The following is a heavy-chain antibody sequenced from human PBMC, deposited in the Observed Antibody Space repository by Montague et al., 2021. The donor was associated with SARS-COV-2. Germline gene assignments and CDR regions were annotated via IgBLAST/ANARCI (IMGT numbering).Heavy chain of an antibody. CDR1: GFTFSSYA. J-gene: IGHJ3*02. V-gene: IGHV3-30*04. D-gene: IGHD6-13*01. Sequence: SLRLSCAASGFTFSSYAMHWVRQAPGKGLEWVADISYDGSNKYYADSVKGRFTISRDNAKNTLYLQMNSLRAEDTAVYYCARDPDSSSWYDDAFGIWGQGKMVNVSS. CDR2: ISYDGSNK. CDR3: ARDPDSSSWYDDAFGI.